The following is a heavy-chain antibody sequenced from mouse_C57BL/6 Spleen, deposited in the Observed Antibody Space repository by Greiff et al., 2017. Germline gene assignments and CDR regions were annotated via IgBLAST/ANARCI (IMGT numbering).Heavy chain of an antibody. V-gene: IGHV1-54*01. CDR1: GYAFTNYL. CDR2: INPGSGGT. CDR3: ARDRVFDY. Sequence: VQLQQSGAELVRPGTSVKVSCKASGYAFTNYLLEWVKQRPGQGLEWIGVINPGSGGTNYNEKFKGKATLTADKSSSTAYMQLSSLTSEDSAVYFCARDRVFDYWGQGTTLTVSS. J-gene: IGHJ2*01. D-gene: IGHD3-1*01.